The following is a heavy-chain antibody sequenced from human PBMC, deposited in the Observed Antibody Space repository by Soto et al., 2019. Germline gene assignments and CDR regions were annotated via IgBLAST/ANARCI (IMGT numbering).Heavy chain of an antibody. CDR3: ARGVVAYYDDHSGYDRAWYCDL. CDR1: GFTFSDYY. V-gene: IGHV3-11*01. J-gene: IGHJ2*01. D-gene: IGHD3-22*01. Sequence: QVQLVESGGGLVKPGGSLRLSCAASGFTFSDYYMSWIRQAPGKGLAWVSYISSSGSTIYYADSVKGRFTISRDNAKNSLYLQMNSMSAEYTAVYYCARGVVAYYDDHSGYDRAWYCDLWGRGTLVTVAS. CDR2: ISSSGSTI.